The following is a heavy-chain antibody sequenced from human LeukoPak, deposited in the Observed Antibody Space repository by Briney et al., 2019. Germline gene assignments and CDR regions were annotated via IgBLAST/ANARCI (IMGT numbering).Heavy chain of an antibody. J-gene: IGHJ6*03. CDR1: GYSFTSYW. D-gene: IGHD3-10*01. CDR3: ARHVPVRGSSYYYYYYMDV. CDR2: IYPGDSDT. V-gene: IGHV5-51*01. Sequence: GESLKISCKGSGYSFTSYWIGWVRQMPGKGLEWMGIIYPGDSDTRYSPSFQGQVTISADKSISTAYLQWSSLKASDTAMYYCARHVPVRGSSYYYYYYMDVWGKGTTVTISS.